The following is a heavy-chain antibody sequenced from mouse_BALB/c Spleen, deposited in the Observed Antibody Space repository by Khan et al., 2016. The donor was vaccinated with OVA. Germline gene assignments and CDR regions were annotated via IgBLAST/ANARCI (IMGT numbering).Heavy chain of an antibody. D-gene: IGHD2-12*01. CDR2: IYPGNSET. Sequence: VRLQQSGTVLARPGSSVKMSCKTSGYSFTNYLIHWVQQRPGQGLEWIGDIYPGNSETTYNQKFKDKAKLTADTSASTAYMELSSLTNEDFAVYYCTRGGYSSFAYWGQGTLVTVSA. CDR3: TRGGYSSFAY. V-gene: IGHV1-5*01. CDR1: GYSFTNYL. J-gene: IGHJ3*01.